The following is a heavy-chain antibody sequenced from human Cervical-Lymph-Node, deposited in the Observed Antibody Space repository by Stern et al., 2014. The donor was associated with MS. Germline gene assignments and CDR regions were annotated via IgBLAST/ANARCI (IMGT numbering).Heavy chain of an antibody. Sequence: QVQLQESGPGLVKPSGTLSLTCAVSGGSVSNTNWWAWVRQTPGMGLEWIGEIYHTGTTNFRPSLKSRVTMSVDKSKNHFSLELKSVTAADTAVYYCARVHSGYNWFDYWGQGTLVTVSS. D-gene: IGHD5-24*01. J-gene: IGHJ4*02. CDR2: IYHTGTT. CDR1: GGSVSNTNW. CDR3: ARVHSGYNWFDY. V-gene: IGHV4-4*02.